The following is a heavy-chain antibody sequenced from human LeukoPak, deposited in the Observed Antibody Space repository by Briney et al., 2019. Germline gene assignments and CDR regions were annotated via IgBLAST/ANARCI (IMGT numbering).Heavy chain of an antibody. Sequence: SETLSLTCTVSGGSISSYYWSWIRQPPGKGLEWIGYIYYSGSTNYNPSLKSRVTISVDTSKNQFSLKLSSVTAADTAVYYCARHTAESSSSWYNTLFDYWGQGTLVTVSS. CDR3: ARHTAESSSSWYNTLFDY. CDR2: IYYSGST. J-gene: IGHJ4*02. V-gene: IGHV4-59*08. CDR1: GGSISSYY. D-gene: IGHD6-13*01.